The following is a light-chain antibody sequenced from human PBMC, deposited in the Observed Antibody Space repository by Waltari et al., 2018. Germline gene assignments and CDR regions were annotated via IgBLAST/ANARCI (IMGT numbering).Light chain of an antibody. CDR3: MQALQSPWS. Sequence: DIVVTQSPLSLPVTPGEPASISCRSSQNLLHTNGYNYLDWYLQKPGQPPQLLIFLGSNRASGVPDRFSGSGSGTEFTLKISRVEAGDVGVYYCMQALQSPWSFGQGTKVEIK. J-gene: IGKJ1*01. V-gene: IGKV2-28*01. CDR2: LGS. CDR1: QNLLHTNGYNY.